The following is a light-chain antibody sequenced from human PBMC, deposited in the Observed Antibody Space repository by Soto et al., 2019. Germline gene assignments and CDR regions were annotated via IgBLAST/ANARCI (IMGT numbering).Light chain of an antibody. V-gene: IGLV4-60*02. CDR2: LEGSGSY. J-gene: IGLJ2*01. CDR1: SGHSSYI. CDR3: ETWDSNTRV. Sequence: QAVVTQSSSASASLGSSVKLTCTLSSGHSSYIIAWHQQKPGKAPRYLMKLEGSGSYNKGSGVPDRFSGSSSGADRYLTISNLQFEDEADYYCETWDSNTRVVGGGTKLTVL.